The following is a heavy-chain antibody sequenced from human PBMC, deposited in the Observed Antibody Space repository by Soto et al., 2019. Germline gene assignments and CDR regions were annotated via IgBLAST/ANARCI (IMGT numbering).Heavy chain of an antibody. CDR3: AGTTVTDFDY. J-gene: IGHJ4*02. CDR1: GFTFSSYW. V-gene: IGHV3-7*03. CDR2: IKQDGSEK. D-gene: IGHD4-17*01. Sequence: GESLKISCAASGFTFSSYWMSWVRQAPGKGLEWVANIKQDGSEKYYVDSVKGRFTISRDNAKNSLYLQMNSLRAEDTAVYYCAGTTVTDFDYWGQGTLVTVSS.